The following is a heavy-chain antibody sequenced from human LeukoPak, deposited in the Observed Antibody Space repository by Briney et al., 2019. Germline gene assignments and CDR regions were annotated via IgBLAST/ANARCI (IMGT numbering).Heavy chain of an antibody. V-gene: IGHV1-69*13. Sequence: AVKVSCKASGGTFSSYAISWVRQAPGQGLEWMGGIIPIFGTANYAQKFQGRVTITADESTSTAYMELSSLRSEDTAVYYCARDSWGEPTVTTFGYWGQGTLVTVS. D-gene: IGHD4-17*01. J-gene: IGHJ4*02. CDR1: GGTFSSYA. CDR2: IIPIFGTA. CDR3: ARDSWGEPTVTTFGY.